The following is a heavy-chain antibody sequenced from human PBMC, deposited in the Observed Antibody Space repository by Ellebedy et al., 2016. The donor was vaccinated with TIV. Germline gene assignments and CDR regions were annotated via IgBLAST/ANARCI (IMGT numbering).Heavy chain of an antibody. CDR1: GFTFSSYG. CDR3: AKVPDFWSGYLGYFDY. J-gene: IGHJ4*02. V-gene: IGHV3-30*18. CDR2: ISSDGSKK. Sequence: PGGSLRLSCAASGFTFSSYGMHWVRPAPGKGLEWVAVISSDGSKKYYADSVKGRFTISRDNSKNTLFLQINILRVEETAVYHCAKVPDFWSGYLGYFDYWGQGTLVTVSS. D-gene: IGHD3-3*01.